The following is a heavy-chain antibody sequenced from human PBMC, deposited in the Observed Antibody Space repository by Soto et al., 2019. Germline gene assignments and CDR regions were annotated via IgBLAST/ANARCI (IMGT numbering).Heavy chain of an antibody. CDR2: IYPGDSDS. D-gene: IGHD2-2*01. Sequence: GESLKSSCKGAGFTFTSSWIAWMRQIPGKGLEWMGIIYPGDSDSSYSPSFQGQVTISADKSINTAYLHWSSLKASDTAIYYCAKHEGYCSTTTCSNFDYWGQGTLVTVSS. CDR1: GFTFTSSW. J-gene: IGHJ4*02. V-gene: IGHV5-51*01. CDR3: AKHEGYCSTTTCSNFDY.